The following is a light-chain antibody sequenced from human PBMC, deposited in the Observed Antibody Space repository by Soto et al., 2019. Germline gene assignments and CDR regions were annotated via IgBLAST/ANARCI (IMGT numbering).Light chain of an antibody. V-gene: IGKV1-5*03. Sequence: DIQMTQSPSTLSASVGDRVTITCRASQSISNSLAWYQQKPGKAPNLLIYKASSLESGVPSRFSGSGSVTEFTLTISSLQPDDVATYYCQQYVSYPVTFGGGTKVEMK. J-gene: IGKJ4*01. CDR2: KAS. CDR3: QQYVSYPVT. CDR1: QSISNS.